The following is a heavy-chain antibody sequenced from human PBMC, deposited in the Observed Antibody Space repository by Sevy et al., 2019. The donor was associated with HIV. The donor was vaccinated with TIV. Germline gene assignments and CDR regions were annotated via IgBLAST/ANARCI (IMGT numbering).Heavy chain of an antibody. V-gene: IGHV4-59*01. D-gene: IGHD1-1*01. CDR1: GGSISSYF. CDR3: ARDSTTRPRVLDY. CDR2: IYFTGNT. J-gene: IGHJ4*02. Sequence: QSQTLSLTCSVSGGSISSYFWTWVRQSPGKGLEWIGNIYFTGNTDYSPSLKSRVTLSLDTSKSQFFLTLKSVTAADTVIYFCARDSTTRPRVLDYWGQGTLVSVSS.